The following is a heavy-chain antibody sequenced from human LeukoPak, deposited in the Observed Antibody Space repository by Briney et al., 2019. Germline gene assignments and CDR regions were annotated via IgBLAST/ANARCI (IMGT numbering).Heavy chain of an antibody. Sequence: GGSLRLSCAASGFTFSSYAMHWVRQAPGKGLEWVSAITSSGGDTYHADSVRGRFTISRDNSKNTLYLQMNSLRAEDTALYYCAKGSANARPYYFDYWGQGTLVTVSS. CDR3: AKGSANARPYYFDY. J-gene: IGHJ4*02. CDR2: ITSSGGDT. CDR1: GFTFSSYA. D-gene: IGHD2-15*01. V-gene: IGHV3-23*01.